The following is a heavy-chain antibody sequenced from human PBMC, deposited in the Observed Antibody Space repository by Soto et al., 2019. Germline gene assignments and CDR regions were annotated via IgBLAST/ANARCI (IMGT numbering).Heavy chain of an antibody. V-gene: IGHV4-31*03. CDR3: ARVNPDHDAFDI. J-gene: IGHJ3*02. Sequence: SETLSLTCTFSCGSISSWGYYWSWIRQHPGKGLEGIGYIYYSGSTNYNPSLKSRVTISVAKSKNHFSLKLISVTDADTAVYYCARVNPDHDAFDIWGPGTMVTVSS. CDR1: CGSISSWGYY. D-gene: IGHD2-21*01. CDR2: IYYSGST.